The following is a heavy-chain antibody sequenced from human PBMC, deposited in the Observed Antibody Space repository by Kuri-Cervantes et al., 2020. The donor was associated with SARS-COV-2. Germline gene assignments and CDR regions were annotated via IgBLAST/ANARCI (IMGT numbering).Heavy chain of an antibody. CDR3: ARTRSPNTILASAVWYFDL. CDR2: ITHSGNT. J-gene: IGHJ2*01. Sequence: SQTLSLIWAVYGGSFSDYYWSWVRQPPGKGLEWIGEITHSGNTNYDPSLKSRVTISIDTSKNQFSLKLSSVTAADTAVYYCARTRSPNTILASAVWYFDLWGRGTLVTVSS. D-gene: IGHD3-3*01. V-gene: IGHV4-34*01. CDR1: GGSFSDYY.